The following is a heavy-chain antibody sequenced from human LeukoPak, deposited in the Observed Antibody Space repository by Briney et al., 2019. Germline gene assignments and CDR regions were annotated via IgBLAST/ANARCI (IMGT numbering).Heavy chain of an antibody. CDR1: GYTFTSYA. J-gene: IGHJ4*02. Sequence: APVKVSCKASGYTFTSYAMHWVRQAPGQGLEWMGWINPNSGGTNYAQKFQGRVTMTRDTSISTAYMELSRLRSDDTAVYYCARVRQDEGRWFGEFKSVFDYWGQGTLVTVSS. CDR2: INPNSGGT. V-gene: IGHV1-2*02. CDR3: ARVRQDEGRWFGEFKSVFDY. D-gene: IGHD3-10*01.